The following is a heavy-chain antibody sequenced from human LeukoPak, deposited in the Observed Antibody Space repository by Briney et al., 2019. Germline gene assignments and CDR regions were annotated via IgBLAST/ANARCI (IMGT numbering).Heavy chain of an antibody. CDR2: ISGSGGST. CDR1: GFTFSSYA. CDR3: AKLEDIVVVPAASYFDY. V-gene: IGHV3-23*01. J-gene: IGHJ4*02. Sequence: GGSLRLSCAASGFTFSSYAMSWVRQAPGKGLEWVSAISGSGGSTYYADSVKGRFTISRDNSKNTLYLQMNSLRAEDTAVYYCAKLEDIVVVPAASYFDYWGQGTLVTVSS. D-gene: IGHD2-2*01.